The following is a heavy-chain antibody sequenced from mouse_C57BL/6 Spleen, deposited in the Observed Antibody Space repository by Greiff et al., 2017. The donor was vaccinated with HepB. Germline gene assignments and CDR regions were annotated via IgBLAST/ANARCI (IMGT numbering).Heavy chain of an antibody. CDR1: GFTFSDYG. CDR2: ISSGGSTI. J-gene: IGHJ2*01. Sequence: EVMLVESGGGLVKPGGSLKLSCAASGFTFSDYGMHWVRQAPEKGLEWVAYISSGGSTIYYADTVKGRVTISRDNAKNTMCLQMTSLRSEDTAMYYCAGRGSSYFVDYWGQGTTLTVSS. CDR3: AGRGSSYFVDY. D-gene: IGHD1-1*01. V-gene: IGHV5-17*01.